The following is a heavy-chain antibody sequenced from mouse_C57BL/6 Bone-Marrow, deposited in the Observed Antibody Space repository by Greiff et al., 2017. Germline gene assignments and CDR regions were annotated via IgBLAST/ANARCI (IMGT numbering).Heavy chain of an antibody. Sequence: VQLQQSGAELVRPGASVKLSCTASGFNIKDDYMHWVKQRPEQGLEWIGWIDPENGDTEYASKFQGKATITADTSSNTAYLQLSSLTAEDTAGYYCTSQRYAMDYWGQGTSVTVSS. CDR2: IDPENGDT. CDR3: TSQRYAMDY. J-gene: IGHJ4*01. CDR1: GFNIKDDY. V-gene: IGHV14-4*01.